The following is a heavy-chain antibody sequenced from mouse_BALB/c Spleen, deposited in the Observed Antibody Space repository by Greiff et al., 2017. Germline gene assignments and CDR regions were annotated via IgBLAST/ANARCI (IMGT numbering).Heavy chain of an antibody. CDR2: ISYSGST. V-gene: IGHV3-2*02. D-gene: IGHD1-1*01. J-gene: IGHJ2*01. Sequence: EVKLLESGPGLVKPSQSLSLTCTVTGYSITSDYAWNWIRQFPGNKLEWMGYISYSGSTSYNPSLKSRISITRDTSKNQFFLQLNSVTTEDTATYYCARRDVYCRAYFDYWGQGTTLTVSS. CDR3: ARRDVYCRAYFDY. CDR1: GYSITSDYA.